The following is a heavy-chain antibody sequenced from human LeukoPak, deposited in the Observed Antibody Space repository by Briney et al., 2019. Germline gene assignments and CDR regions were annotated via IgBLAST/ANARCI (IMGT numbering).Heavy chain of an antibody. D-gene: IGHD6-19*01. CDR3: ARRRTASGWPFDI. Sequence: KSSETLSLTCAVYGESFSGYYWSWIRQPPGKGLEWIGEINHSGSTNYSPSLKSRVTVSVDTSKNQFSLKLNSLTAADTAVYYCARRRTASGWPFDIWGQGTMVTVSS. CDR2: INHSGST. CDR1: GESFSGYY. V-gene: IGHV4-34*01. J-gene: IGHJ3*02.